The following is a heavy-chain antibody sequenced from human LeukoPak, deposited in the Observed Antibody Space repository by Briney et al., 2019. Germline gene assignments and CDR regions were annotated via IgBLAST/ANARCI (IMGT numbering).Heavy chain of an antibody. J-gene: IGHJ3*01. CDR3: GRQVEGAFDL. V-gene: IGHV4-4*07. Sequence: PAETLSLICTVSGGSIRDYYWNWIRQPAGKGLEWIGRICSSGITDYNPSLKSRVTMSVDTSKNQVSLKLSSVTAADTAFYYCGRQVEGAFDLWGQRPIVTVSS. CDR2: ICSSGIT. D-gene: IGHD2-15*01. CDR1: GGSIRDYY.